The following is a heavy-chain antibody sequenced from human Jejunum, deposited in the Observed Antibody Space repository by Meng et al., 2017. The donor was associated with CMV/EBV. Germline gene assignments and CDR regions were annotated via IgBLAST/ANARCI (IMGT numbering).Heavy chain of an antibody. J-gene: IGHJ4*02. CDR1: GYSFTAYY. CDR3: ARDYYYGRSYYFDY. CDR2: INPNSGGT. V-gene: IGHV1-2*02. Sequence: QVQLGQVGAEVKKPGASVKVSCKASGYSFTAYYIHWVRQAPGQGLEWMGWINPNSGGTNYAQKLQGRVTMTTATSTSTAYMEVRSLRSDDTAVYYCARDYYYGRSYYFDYWGQGTLVTVSS. D-gene: IGHD3-10*01.